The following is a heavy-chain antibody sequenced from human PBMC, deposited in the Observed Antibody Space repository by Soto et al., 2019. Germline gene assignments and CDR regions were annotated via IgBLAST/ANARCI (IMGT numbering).Heavy chain of an antibody. CDR2: ITGSGGST. V-gene: IGHV3-23*01. Sequence: QPGGSLRLSCAASGFTFSTYAMMWVRQAPGKGLEWVSVITGSGGSTYYADSVKGRFTISRDTSKNTLFLQMNSLRAEDTAVYYCAKDRYGDYGGIDYWGQGTMVTVSS. CDR3: AKDRYGDYGGIDY. J-gene: IGHJ4*02. D-gene: IGHD4-17*01. CDR1: GFTFSTYA.